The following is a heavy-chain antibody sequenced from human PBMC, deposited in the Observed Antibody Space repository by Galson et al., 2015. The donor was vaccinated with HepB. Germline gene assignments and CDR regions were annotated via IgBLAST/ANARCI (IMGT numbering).Heavy chain of an antibody. J-gene: IGHJ4*02. CDR1: GGSISSSNW. CDR2: IYHSGST. V-gene: IGHV4-4*02. D-gene: IGHD1-20*01. Sequence: SETLSLTCAVSGGSISSSNWWSWVRQPPGKGLEWIGEIYHSGSTNYNPSLKSRVTISVDKSKNQFSLKLSSVTAADTAVYYCARARPYNSGAVYFDYWGQGTLVTVSS. CDR3: ARARPYNSGAVYFDY.